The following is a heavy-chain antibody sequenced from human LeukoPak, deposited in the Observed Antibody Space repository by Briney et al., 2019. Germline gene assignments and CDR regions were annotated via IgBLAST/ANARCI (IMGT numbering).Heavy chain of an antibody. CDR3: AWDSGAFEI. V-gene: IGHV1-18*01. CDR2: ISAYNGQT. CDR1: GHTFTSYY. Sequence: ASVTVSCTASGHTFTSYYITWIRQAPGQGLQCMGRISAYNGQTNYAQKVQGRVTMTTDTSTSTVYMELRSLRSDDTAVYYCAWDSGAFEIWGQGTMVTVSS. J-gene: IGHJ3*02.